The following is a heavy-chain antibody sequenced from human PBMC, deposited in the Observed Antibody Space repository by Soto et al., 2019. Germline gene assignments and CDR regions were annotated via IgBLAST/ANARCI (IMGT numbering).Heavy chain of an antibody. CDR1: GFNFDNYG. J-gene: IGHJ4*02. CDR2: ITYDGSFQ. D-gene: IGHD1-1*01. Sequence: GGSLRLSWQASGFNFDNYGMHWVRQAPGKGLEWVAVITYDGSFQYYADSVKGRFTISRDNSKNTLYLQIDSLRAEDTAGYDCVRLFNWSRDDWGQGT. CDR3: VRLFNWSRDD. V-gene: IGHV3-30*03.